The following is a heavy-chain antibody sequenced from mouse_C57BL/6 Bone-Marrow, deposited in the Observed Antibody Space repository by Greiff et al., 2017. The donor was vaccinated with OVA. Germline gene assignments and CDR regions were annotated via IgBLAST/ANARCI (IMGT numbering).Heavy chain of an antibody. D-gene: IGHD1-1*01. J-gene: IGHJ1*03. CDR2: ISSGGDYI. CDR1: GFTFSSYA. Sequence: EVMLVESGEGLVKPGGSLKLSCAASGFTFSSYAMSWVRQTPEKRLEWVAYISSGGDYIYYADTVKGRFTISRDNARNTLYLQMSSLKSEDTAMYYWTRDYSGSSGYFDVWGTGTTVTVSS. CDR3: TRDYSGSSGYFDV. V-gene: IGHV5-9-1*02.